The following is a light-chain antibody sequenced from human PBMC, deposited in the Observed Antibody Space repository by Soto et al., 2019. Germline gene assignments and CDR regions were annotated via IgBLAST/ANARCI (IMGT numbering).Light chain of an antibody. CDR3: CSYAGSYTHV. CDR2: DVS. V-gene: IGLV2-11*01. Sequence: QSALTQPRSVSGSPGQSVTISCTGTSSDVGGYNYVSWYQQHPGKAPKLMIYDVSKRTSGVADRLSGSKSGNTASLTIYGLQAEDEADYYCCSYAGSYTHVFGTGTKLTVL. J-gene: IGLJ1*01. CDR1: SSDVGGYNY.